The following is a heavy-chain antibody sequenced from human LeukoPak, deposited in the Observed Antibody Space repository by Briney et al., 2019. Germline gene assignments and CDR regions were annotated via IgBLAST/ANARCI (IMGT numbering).Heavy chain of an antibody. CDR1: GFTFSSYW. CDR2: IKQDGSEK. D-gene: IGHD3-22*01. CDR3: ARDTDDSSATDAFDI. V-gene: IGHV3-7*01. J-gene: IGHJ3*02. Sequence: GGSLRLSCAASGFTFSSYWMSWVRQAPGKGLEWVANIKQDGSEKYYVDSVKGRFTISRDNAKNSLYLQMNSPRAEDTAVYYCARDTDDSSATDAFDIWGQGTMVTVSS.